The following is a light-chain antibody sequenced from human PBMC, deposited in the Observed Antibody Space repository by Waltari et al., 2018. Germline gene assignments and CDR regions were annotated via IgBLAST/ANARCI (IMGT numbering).Light chain of an antibody. V-gene: IGLV6-57*04. J-gene: IGLJ2*01. CDR2: DDN. CDR3: QSYDAYNPVV. CDR1: SGSVASNF. Sequence: FVLTQPRSVSASPGKTVSISCTRSSGSVASNFFKWYQQRPGRAPIILIFDDNRRPSGVPDRFSGSIDRSSNSASLTISGLKTEDEADYYCQSYDAYNPVVFGGGTTLTVL.